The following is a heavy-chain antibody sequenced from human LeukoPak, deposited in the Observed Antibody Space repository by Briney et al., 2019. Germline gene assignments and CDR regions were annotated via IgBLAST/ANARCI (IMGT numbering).Heavy chain of an antibody. CDR3: AKDEAMVVAAT. CDR2: IGSSGDT. J-gene: IGHJ4*02. D-gene: IGHD2-15*01. CDR1: GFTFSNFA. V-gene: IGHV3-23*01. Sequence: GGSLRLSCVASGFTFSNFAMSWVRQAPGKGLEWVSLIGSSGDTFYADSVKGRFTISRDNSKNRLYLQMNSLRAEDTAVYYCAKDEAMVVAATWGQGTLVTVSS.